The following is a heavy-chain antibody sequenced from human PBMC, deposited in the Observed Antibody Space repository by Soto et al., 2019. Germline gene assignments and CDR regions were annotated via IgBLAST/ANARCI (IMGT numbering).Heavy chain of an antibody. Sequence: PGESLTISCEVSGYTFTRYWIVWVRQMPGKGLECTGIIYSGDSDAIYSPSFQGQVTISADKSISTAYPQWSSLKASDTAMYYCARHFQSSIAVAGTDYYYGMDVWGQGTTVTVSS. V-gene: IGHV5-51*01. CDR2: IYSGDSDA. CDR3: ARHFQSSIAVAGTDYYYGMDV. CDR1: GYTFTRYW. J-gene: IGHJ6*01. D-gene: IGHD6-19*01.